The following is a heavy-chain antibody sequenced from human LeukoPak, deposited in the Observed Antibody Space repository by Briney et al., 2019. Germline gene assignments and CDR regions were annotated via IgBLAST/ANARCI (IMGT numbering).Heavy chain of an antibody. Sequence: SETLSLTCAVYGGSFSDYFWGWIRQPPGKGLEWIGEINHSGRTYYNPSLKSRVTISVDTSKNQFSLNLSSVTAADTAVYYCARDVVVVPTAIHYGMDVWGQGTTVTVSS. D-gene: IGHD2-2*01. CDR3: ARDVVVVPTAIHYGMDV. V-gene: IGHV4-34*01. J-gene: IGHJ6*02. CDR2: INHSGRT. CDR1: GGSFSDYF.